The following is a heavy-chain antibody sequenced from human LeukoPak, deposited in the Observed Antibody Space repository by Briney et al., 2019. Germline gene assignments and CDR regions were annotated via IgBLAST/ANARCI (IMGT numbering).Heavy chain of an antibody. J-gene: IGHJ4*02. CDR3: ARPRTTVTTTFDY. D-gene: IGHD4-17*01. V-gene: IGHV3-23*01. CDR1: GFTFSSYA. CDR2: ISGSGGST. Sequence: GGSLRLSCAASGFTFSSYAMNWVRQAPGKGLEWISDISGSGGSTFYADFVKGRFTISRDNSKNTLNLQMNSLRAEDMAVYYCARPRTTVTTTFDYWGQGTLVTVSS.